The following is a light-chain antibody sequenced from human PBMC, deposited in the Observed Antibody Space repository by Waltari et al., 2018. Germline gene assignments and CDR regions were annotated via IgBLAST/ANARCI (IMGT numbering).Light chain of an antibody. Sequence: QSALTQPRSVSGSPGQSVTISCTGTSSDVGPYDYVSWYQQHPAKAPQLIIYDVSKRPSGVPDRFSGSKSGNTASLTISGLQAEDEADYYCCSYAGNFGWVFGGGTKVTVL. J-gene: IGLJ3*02. CDR3: CSYAGNFGWV. CDR1: SSDVGPYDY. V-gene: IGLV2-11*01. CDR2: DVS.